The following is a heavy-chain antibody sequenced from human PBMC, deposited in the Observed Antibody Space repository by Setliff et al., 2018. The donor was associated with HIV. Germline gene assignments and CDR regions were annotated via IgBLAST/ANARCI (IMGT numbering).Heavy chain of an antibody. Sequence: SETLSLTCTVSGGSISSSSYYWGWIRQPPGKGLEWIGSIYYSGSTYYNPSLKSRVTKSVDTSKNRFSLKLSSVTAADTAVYYCARVKSGSLGGYVDQWGQGTLVTVSS. D-gene: IGHD3-10*01. CDR2: IYYSGST. CDR3: ARVKSGSLGGYVDQ. CDR1: GGSISSSSYY. J-gene: IGHJ5*02. V-gene: IGHV4-39*07.